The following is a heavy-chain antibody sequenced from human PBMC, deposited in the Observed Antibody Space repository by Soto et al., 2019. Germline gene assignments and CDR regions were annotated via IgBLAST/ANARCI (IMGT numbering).Heavy chain of an antibody. D-gene: IGHD4-17*01. CDR1: GFTFSSYG. V-gene: IGHV3-30*18. J-gene: IGHJ4*02. Sequence: QVQLVESGGGVVQPGRSLRLSCAASGFTFSSYGMHWVRQAPGKGLEWVAVISYDGSNKYYADSVKGRFTISRDNSKNTLYLQMNSLRAEDTAVYYCAKPLTVTTTMVDYWGQGTLVTVSS. CDR3: AKPLTVTTTMVDY. CDR2: ISYDGSNK.